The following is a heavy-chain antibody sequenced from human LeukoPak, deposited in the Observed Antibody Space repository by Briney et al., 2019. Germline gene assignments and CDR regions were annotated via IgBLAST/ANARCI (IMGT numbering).Heavy chain of an antibody. Sequence: GGSLRLSCAASGFTFDDYGMSWVRQAPGKGLEWVSGISWNGGSTSYADSVKGRFTISRDTAKNSLYLQMNSLRAEDTALYYCARLKAAAGSNFDYWGQGTLVTVSS. D-gene: IGHD6-13*01. V-gene: IGHV3-20*04. CDR1: GFTFDDYG. CDR2: ISWNGGST. CDR3: ARLKAAAGSNFDY. J-gene: IGHJ4*02.